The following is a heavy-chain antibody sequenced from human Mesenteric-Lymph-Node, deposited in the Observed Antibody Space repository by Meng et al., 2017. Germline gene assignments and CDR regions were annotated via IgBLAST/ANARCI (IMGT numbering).Heavy chain of an antibody. CDR3: AHSQEGYYHY. D-gene: IGHD3-22*01. V-gene: IGHV2-5*02. J-gene: IGHJ4*02. CDR1: GFSLNTRAVG. Sequence: QITLKEASPTLVKPTQTLTLTCTFSGFSLNTRAVGVGWTRQPPGKALEWLALIYWDDAKEYSPSLKSRLTITKDTSKNQVVLTVTNMDPVDTATYYCAHSQEGYYHYWGQGTLVTVSS. CDR2: IYWDDAK.